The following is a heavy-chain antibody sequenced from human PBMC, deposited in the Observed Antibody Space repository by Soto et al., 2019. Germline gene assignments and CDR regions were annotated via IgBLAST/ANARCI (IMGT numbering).Heavy chain of an antibody. D-gene: IGHD2-2*01. V-gene: IGHV4-31*03. CDR2: IYYSGST. Sequence: PSETLSLTCTVSGGSISSGGYYWSWIRRHPGKGLEWIGYIYYSGSTYYNPSLKSRVTISVDTSKNQFSLKLSSVTAADTAVYYCARVSDATYGMDVWGQGTTVTVSS. CDR1: GGSISSGGYY. CDR3: ARVSDATYGMDV. J-gene: IGHJ6*02.